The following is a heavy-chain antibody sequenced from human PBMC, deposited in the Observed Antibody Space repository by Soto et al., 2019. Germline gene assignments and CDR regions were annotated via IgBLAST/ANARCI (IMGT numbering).Heavy chain of an antibody. CDR3: ATHDHDFWSGYYPGRVTDYFDY. J-gene: IGHJ4*02. D-gene: IGHD3-3*01. CDR1: GFTFSSYG. CDR2: ISYDGSNK. Sequence: QVQLVESGGGVVQPGRSLRLSCAASGFTFSSYGMHWVRQAPGKGLEWVAVISYDGSNKYYADSVKGRFTISRDNSKNTLYLQMNSLRAEDTAVYYCATHDHDFWSGYYPGRVTDYFDYWGQGTLVTVSS. V-gene: IGHV3-30*03.